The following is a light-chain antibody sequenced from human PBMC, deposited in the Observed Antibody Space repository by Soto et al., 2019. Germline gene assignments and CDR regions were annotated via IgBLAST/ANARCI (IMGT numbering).Light chain of an antibody. CDR3: MQGTHWPIT. Sequence: IVRSKSQDSLSVSLGERATINFNSSQSFLYSSNNKNYLAWYQQKPGRSPRRLIYKVSNRDSGVPARFSGSGSGTDFALKISRVEAEDVGVYYCMQGTHWPITFGQGTRLEI. CDR2: KVS. CDR1: QSFLYSSNNKNY. J-gene: IGKJ5*01. V-gene: IGKV4-1*01.